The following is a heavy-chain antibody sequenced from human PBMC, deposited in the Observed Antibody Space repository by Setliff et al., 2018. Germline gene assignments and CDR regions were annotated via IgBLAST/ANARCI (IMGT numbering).Heavy chain of an antibody. J-gene: IGHJ4*02. CDR2: ISSSSSTI. D-gene: IGHD5-12*01. CDR3: IVAGNYFDY. V-gene: IGHV3-48*01. Sequence: TGGSLRLSCAASGFTFSSYSMNWVRQAPGKGLEWVSYISSSSSTIYYADSVKGRFTISRDDSKNTAYLQMDSLNTEDTAVYYCIVAGNYFDYWGQGTLVTVSS. CDR1: GFTFSSYS.